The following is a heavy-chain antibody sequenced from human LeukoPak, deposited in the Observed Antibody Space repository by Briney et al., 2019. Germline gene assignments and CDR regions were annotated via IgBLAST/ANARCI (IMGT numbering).Heavy chain of an antibody. CDR2: IYYSGST. Sequence: PSETLSLTCTVSGGSISSSSYYWGWIRQPPGKGLEWIGSIYYSGSTYYNPSLKSRVTISVDTSKNQFSLKLSSVTAADTAVYYCARKSTMGLANWFDPWGQGTLVTVSS. J-gene: IGHJ5*02. D-gene: IGHD3-10*01. CDR3: ARKSTMGLANWFDP. CDR1: GGSISSSSYY. V-gene: IGHV4-39*07.